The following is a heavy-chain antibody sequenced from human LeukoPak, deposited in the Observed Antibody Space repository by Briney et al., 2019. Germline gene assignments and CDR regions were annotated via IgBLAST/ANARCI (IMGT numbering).Heavy chain of an antibody. CDR3: ARDGGGYCSGGSCYHDY. CDR1: GGTFSSYA. V-gene: IGHV1-69*13. J-gene: IGHJ4*02. D-gene: IGHD2-15*01. Sequence: ASVKVSCKASGGTFSSYAISWVRQAPGQGLEWMGGIIPIFGTANYAQKFQGRVTITADESTSTAYVELSSLRSEDTAVYYCARDGGGYCSGGSCYHDYWGQGTLVTVSS. CDR2: IIPIFGTA.